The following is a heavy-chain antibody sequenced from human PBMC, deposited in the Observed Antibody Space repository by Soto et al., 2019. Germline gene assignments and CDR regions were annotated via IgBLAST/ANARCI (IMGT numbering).Heavy chain of an antibody. CDR3: ARDRSRLRLGKLSLSYFDY. CDR2: ISHDGSIE. Sequence: QLQMVQSGGGVVQPGKSLRLSCAVSGFIFSSYALQWVRQAPGKGLEWVAAISHDGSIEYYADSVKGRFTTSRDNSKNTLYLQLSGLRAEDAAVYYCARDRSRLRLGKLSLSYFDYWGQGTLVTVSS. V-gene: IGHV3-30*04. CDR1: GFIFSSYA. J-gene: IGHJ4*02. D-gene: IGHD3-16*02.